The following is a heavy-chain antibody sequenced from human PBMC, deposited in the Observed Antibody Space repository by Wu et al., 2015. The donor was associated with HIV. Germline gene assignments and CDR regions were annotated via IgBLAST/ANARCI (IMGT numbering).Heavy chain of an antibody. J-gene: IGHJ4*02. Sequence: QVQLVQSGAEVKKPGASVKVSCKASGYTFTDYYMHWVRQAPGQGLEWVGWINPNSGGTNYAQKFQGRVTMTRDTSINTVYMELSRLRYDDTAMYYCARVGTLLRGVSFLVYWGQGTCSPSPQ. V-gene: IGHV1-2*02. CDR2: INPNSGGT. CDR3: ARVGTLLRGVSFLVY. D-gene: IGHD3-10*01. CDR1: GYTFTDYY.